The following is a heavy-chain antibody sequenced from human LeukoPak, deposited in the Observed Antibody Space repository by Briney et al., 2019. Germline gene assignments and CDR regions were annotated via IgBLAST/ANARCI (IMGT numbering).Heavy chain of an antibody. D-gene: IGHD2-21*01. J-gene: IGHJ4*02. CDR1: GGTFSSYA. CDR2: IIPIFGTA. V-gene: IGHV1-69*13. Sequence: GASVKASCKASGGTFSSYAISWVRQAPGQGLEWMGGIIPIFGTANYAQKLQGRVTITADESTSTAYMELSSLRSEDTAVYYCASSQHTTPTSPFDYWGQGTLVTVSS. CDR3: ASSQHTTPTSPFDY.